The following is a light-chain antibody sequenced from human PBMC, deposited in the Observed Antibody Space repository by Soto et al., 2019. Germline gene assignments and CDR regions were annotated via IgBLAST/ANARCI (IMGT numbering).Light chain of an antibody. V-gene: IGLV2-14*01. CDR2: DVN. CDR1: SSDVGGYNY. Sequence: QSALTQPASVSGSPGQSISISCTGTSSDVGGYNYVSWYQQHPGKAPKLMIYDVNNRPSGVSDRLSGSKSGNTASLTISGLQADDEADYYCSSYTSSSTLVFGTGTKVTVL. J-gene: IGLJ1*01. CDR3: SSYTSSSTLV.